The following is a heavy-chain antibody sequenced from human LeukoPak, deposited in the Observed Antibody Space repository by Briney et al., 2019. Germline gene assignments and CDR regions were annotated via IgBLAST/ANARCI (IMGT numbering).Heavy chain of an antibody. CDR3: ASSGWPYYSYYMDV. Sequence: SETLSLTCSVSGGSISSYYWSWIRQPPGKGLEGVGFIYYSGSTNYNPSLQSRVTMSVDTSKNQFSLKLSSVTAADTAVYYCASSGWPYYSYYMDVWGKGTTVTISS. CDR2: IYYSGST. D-gene: IGHD6-19*01. J-gene: IGHJ6*03. V-gene: IGHV4-59*12. CDR1: GGSISSYY.